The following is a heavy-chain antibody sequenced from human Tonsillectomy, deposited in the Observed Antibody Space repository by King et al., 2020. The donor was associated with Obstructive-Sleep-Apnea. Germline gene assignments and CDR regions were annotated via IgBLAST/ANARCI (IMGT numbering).Heavy chain of an antibody. V-gene: IGHV3-7*03. Sequence: VQLVESGGGLVQPGGSLRLSCAASGFTFSSYWMSWVRQAPGKGLEWVANIKEDGSEKYYVDSVKGRFTISRDNAKNSLYLQMSSLRAEDTAVYYCARLRGLMVGPANYFDYWGQGTLVTVSS. J-gene: IGHJ4*02. CDR3: ARLRGLMVGPANYFDY. D-gene: IGHD2-8*01. CDR1: GFTFSSYW. CDR2: IKEDGSEK.